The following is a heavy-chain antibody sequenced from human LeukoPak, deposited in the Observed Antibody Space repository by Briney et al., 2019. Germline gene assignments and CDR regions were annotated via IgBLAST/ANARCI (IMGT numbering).Heavy chain of an antibody. V-gene: IGHV1-2*02. CDR3: ARGGTAMVTLFDY. CDR1: GYTFTGYY. D-gene: IGHD5-18*01. J-gene: IGHJ4*02. CDR2: INPKSGGT. Sequence: ASVKVSYKASGYTFTGYYMHCVRQAPGQGLEWMGWINPKSGGTNYAQKFQGRVTMTRDTSISTAYMELSRLRSDDTAVYYCARGGTAMVTLFDYWGQGTLVTVSS.